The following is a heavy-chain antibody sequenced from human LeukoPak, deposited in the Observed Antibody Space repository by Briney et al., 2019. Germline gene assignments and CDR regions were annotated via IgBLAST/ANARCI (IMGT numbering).Heavy chain of an antibody. CDR2: INHSGST. J-gene: IGHJ4*02. V-gene: IGHV4-34*01. CDR3: ARGSTYSPKVDY. CDR1: GGSFSGCY. Sequence: SETLSLTCAVYGGSFSGCYWSWIRQPPGKGLEWIGEINHSGSTNYNPSLKSRVTISVDTSKNQFSLKLSSVTAADTAVYYCARGSTYSPKVDYWGQGTLVTVSS. D-gene: IGHD6-13*01.